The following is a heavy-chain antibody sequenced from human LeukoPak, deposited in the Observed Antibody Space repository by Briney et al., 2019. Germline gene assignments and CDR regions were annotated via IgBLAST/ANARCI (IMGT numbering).Heavy chain of an antibody. J-gene: IGHJ4*02. Sequence: GSLRLSCTASGFTFGDYAMSWVRQAPGKGLEWVGFIRSKAYGGTTEYAASVKGRFTISRDDSKTIAYLQMNVLQTEDTAVYYCTREDGYNRRFDYWGQGTLVTVSS. D-gene: IGHD5-24*01. CDR2: IRSKAYGGTT. V-gene: IGHV3-49*04. CDR1: GFTFGDYA. CDR3: TREDGYNRRFDY.